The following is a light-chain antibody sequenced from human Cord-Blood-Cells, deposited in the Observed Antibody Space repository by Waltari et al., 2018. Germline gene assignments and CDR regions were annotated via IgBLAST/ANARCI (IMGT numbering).Light chain of an antibody. Sequence: QSALTQPASVSGSPGQSITISCTGTSSDVGGYNYVSWYQQHPGKAPKLMIYEVSNRPSGVSNRFSGSKSGNTASLTISGFQAEDEADYYCSSYTSSSTLVVFGTGTKVTVL. CDR3: SSYTSSSTLVV. CDR2: EVS. CDR1: SSDVGGYNY. J-gene: IGLJ1*01. V-gene: IGLV2-14*01.